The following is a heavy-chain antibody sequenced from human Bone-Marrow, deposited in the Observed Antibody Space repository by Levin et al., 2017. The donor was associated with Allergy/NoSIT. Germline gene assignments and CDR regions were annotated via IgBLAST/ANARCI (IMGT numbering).Heavy chain of an antibody. CDR1: GGSISSSSYY. V-gene: IGHV4-39*01. CDR3: ARHPGYSYGYRGLGDAFDI. J-gene: IGHJ3*02. D-gene: IGHD5-18*01. Sequence: SETLSLTCTVSGGSISSSSYYWGWIRQPPGKGLEWIGSIYYSGSTYYNPSLKSRVTISVDTSKNQFSLKLSSVTAADTAVYYCARHPGYSYGYRGLGDAFDIWGQGTMVTVSS. CDR2: IYYSGST.